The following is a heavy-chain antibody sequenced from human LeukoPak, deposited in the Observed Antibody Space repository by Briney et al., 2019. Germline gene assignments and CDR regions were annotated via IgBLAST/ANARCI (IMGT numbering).Heavy chain of an antibody. D-gene: IGHD6-13*01. J-gene: IGHJ4*01. CDR2: ISLRGRT. V-gene: IGHV4-4*02. CDR3: ARADSVSSTWSSFDY. CDR1: GGSITTTNF. Sequence: PSETLSLTCGVSGGSITTTNFWSWVRQPPGGGLEWIGEISLRGRTQYNPSLKSRVNISIDESKNHLYLSLASVTAADTAVYYCARADSVSSTWSSFDYWGHGTLVTVSS.